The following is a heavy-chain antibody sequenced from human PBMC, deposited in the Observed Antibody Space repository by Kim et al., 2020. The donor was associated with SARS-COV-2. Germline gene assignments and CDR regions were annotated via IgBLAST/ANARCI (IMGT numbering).Heavy chain of an antibody. Sequence: AGSLRLSCAASGFTFSSYGMHWVRQAPGKGLEWVAVISYDGSNKYYADSVKGRFTISRDNSKNTLYLQMNSLRAEDTAVYYCARDGAAAGTFAFDYWGQG. CDR3: ARDGAAAGTFAFDY. J-gene: IGHJ4*02. CDR2: ISYDGSNK. D-gene: IGHD6-13*01. CDR1: GFTFSSYG. V-gene: IGHV3-33*05.